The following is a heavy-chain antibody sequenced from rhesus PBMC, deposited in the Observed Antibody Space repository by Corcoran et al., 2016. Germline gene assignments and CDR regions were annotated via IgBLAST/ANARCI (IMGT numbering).Heavy chain of an antibody. CDR2: LIYTGGST. D-gene: IGHD2-15*01. CDR3: VKCSGAYCSSTNYLDY. Sequence: EVQLVETGGGLVQPGGSLRLSCAASGFTYSSYGMSWVRQAPWKGVEWVSGLIYTGGSTYYADSVKGRFTISRDNSKNTVSLQMNSLRPEDTAVYYCVKCSGAYCSSTNYLDYWGQGVLVTVSS. V-gene: IGHV3S5*01. J-gene: IGHJ4*01. CDR1: GFTYSSYG.